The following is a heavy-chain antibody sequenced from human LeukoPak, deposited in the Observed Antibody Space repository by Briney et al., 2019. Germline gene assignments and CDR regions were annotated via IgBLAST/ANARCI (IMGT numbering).Heavy chain of an antibody. CDR1: GGSFSGYY. V-gene: IGHV4-34*01. CDR2: INHSGST. Sequence: SETLSLTCAVYGGSFSGYYWSWIRQPPGKGLEWIGEINHSGSTNYNPSLKSRVTISVDTSKNQFSLKLSSVTAADTAVYYCARGKRFGYCSGGSCYSNYYYGMDVWGQGTTVTVSS. D-gene: IGHD2-15*01. J-gene: IGHJ6*02. CDR3: ARGKRFGYCSGGSCYSNYYYGMDV.